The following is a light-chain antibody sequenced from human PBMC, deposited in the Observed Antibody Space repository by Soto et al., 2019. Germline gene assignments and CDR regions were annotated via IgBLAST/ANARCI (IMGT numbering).Light chain of an antibody. CDR1: SSDVGGYNY. V-gene: IGLV2-23*01. Sequence: QSALTQPASVSGSPGQSITISCTGTSSDVGGYNYVSWYQQHPGKAPQVMIYEATKRPSGVSNRFSGSKSGNTASLTISGLQAEDEADYYCCAYAGSGTVVFGGGTQLTVL. CDR3: CAYAGSGTVV. CDR2: EAT. J-gene: IGLJ3*02.